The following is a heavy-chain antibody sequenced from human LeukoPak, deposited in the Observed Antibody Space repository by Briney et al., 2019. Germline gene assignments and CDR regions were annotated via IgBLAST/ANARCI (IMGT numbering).Heavy chain of an antibody. D-gene: IGHD5-24*01. V-gene: IGHV3-33*01. Sequence: GGSLRPSCAASGFTFSSLGMHWVRQAPGKGLEWVAVIWYDASDRYYADSVKGRFTISRDNSKNTLFLQMNSLRDDDTAVYYCVRGVGVSRFNYFDPWGQGTLVVVSS. CDR2: IWYDASDR. CDR1: GFTFSSLG. J-gene: IGHJ5*02. CDR3: VRGVGVSRFNYFDP.